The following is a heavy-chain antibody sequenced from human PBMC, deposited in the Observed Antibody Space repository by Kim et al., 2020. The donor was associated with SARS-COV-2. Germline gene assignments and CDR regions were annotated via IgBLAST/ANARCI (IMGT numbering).Heavy chain of an antibody. CDR3: ARTYYDILTGYYGAFDI. D-gene: IGHD3-9*01. J-gene: IGHJ3*02. V-gene: IGHV3-30*01. Sequence: KGRFTISRDNSKNTLYLQMNSLRAEDTAVYYCARTYYDILTGYYGAFDIWGQGTMVTVSS.